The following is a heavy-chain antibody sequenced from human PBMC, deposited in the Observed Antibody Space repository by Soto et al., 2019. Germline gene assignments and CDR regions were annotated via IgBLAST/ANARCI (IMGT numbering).Heavy chain of an antibody. CDR2: IWYDGSNT. D-gene: IGHD3-10*01. CDR1: GFTFSSYG. Sequence: QVQLVESGGGVVQPGRSLRLSCAASGFTFSSYGMHWVRQAPGKGLEWVAVIWYDGSNTYYADSVQGRFTISRDNSKNALYLQMNSLRAEDRAVYYCAREVAEYGSGAMDVWGKGTTVTVSS. V-gene: IGHV3-33*01. CDR3: AREVAEYGSGAMDV. J-gene: IGHJ6*03.